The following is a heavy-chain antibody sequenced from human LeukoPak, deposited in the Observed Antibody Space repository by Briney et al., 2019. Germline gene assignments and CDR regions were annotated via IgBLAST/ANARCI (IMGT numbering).Heavy chain of an antibody. CDR3: ARDVHGDYGSGWFDP. CDR2: IMPLFGTA. V-gene: IGHV1-69*13. Sequence: SVKVSCKTSGGPYNNSAISWVRQAPGQGLEWLGGIMPLFGTAGYAQKFQGRVTITEDESTRTVYLELTSLTSDDTAVYYCARDVHGDYGSGWFDPWGQGTLVSVSS. CDR1: GGPYNNSA. J-gene: IGHJ5*02. D-gene: IGHD4-17*01.